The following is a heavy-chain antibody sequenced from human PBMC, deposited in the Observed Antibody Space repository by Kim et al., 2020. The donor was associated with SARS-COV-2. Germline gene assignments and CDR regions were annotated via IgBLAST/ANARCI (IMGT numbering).Heavy chain of an antibody. V-gene: IGHV3-30*07. J-gene: IGHJ4*02. D-gene: IGHD3-10*01. Sequence: ADSWTGRFTSSRCTSKNTLYLQMNSVRAEDTGVYYCARDGWFGELLGFDYWGQGTLVTVSS. CDR3: ARDGWFGELLGFDY.